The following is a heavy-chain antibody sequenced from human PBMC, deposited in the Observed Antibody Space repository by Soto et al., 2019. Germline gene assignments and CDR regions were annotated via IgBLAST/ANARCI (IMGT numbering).Heavy chain of an antibody. Sequence: QVQLQESGPGLVKPSETLSLTCTVSGGSVSSGSYYWSWIRQPPGKGLEWIGYIYYSGSTNYNPSLKSRVTISVDTSKNQFSLKLSSVTAEDKAVYNCARKIIVGAWRGEEYYYYYGMDVWGQGTTVTVSS. V-gene: IGHV4-61*01. J-gene: IGHJ6*02. D-gene: IGHD1-26*01. CDR2: IYYSGST. CDR3: ARKIIVGAWRGEEYYYYYGMDV. CDR1: GGSVSSGSYY.